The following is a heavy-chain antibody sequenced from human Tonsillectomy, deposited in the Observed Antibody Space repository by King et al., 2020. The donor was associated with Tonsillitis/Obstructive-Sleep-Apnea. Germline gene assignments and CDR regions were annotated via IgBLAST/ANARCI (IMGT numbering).Heavy chain of an antibody. D-gene: IGHD2-15*01. J-gene: IGHJ3*02. Sequence: VQLQQWGAGLLKPSETLSLTCAVYGGSFSGYYWSWIRQPPGKGLEWIGEINHSGSTNYNPSLKSRVTISVDPSKNQFSLKLSSVTAADTAVYYCARGRNKKKATFIVVVVAATPRAFDIWGQGTMV. CDR3: ARGRNKKKATFIVVVVAATPRAFDI. V-gene: IGHV4-34*01. CDR2: INHSGST. CDR1: GGSFSGYY.